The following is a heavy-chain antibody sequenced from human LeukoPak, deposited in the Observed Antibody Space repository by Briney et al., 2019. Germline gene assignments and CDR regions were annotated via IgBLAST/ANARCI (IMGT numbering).Heavy chain of an antibody. CDR1: GFTVSSNY. V-gene: IGHV3-53*01. J-gene: IGHJ4*02. CDR3: GSVYSENSFTY. Sequence: GGSLRLSCAASGFTVSSNYMSWVRQAPGKGLEWVSVIYSGGSTYYADSVKGRFTISRDNSKNTLYLQMNSLRAEDTAVYYWGSVYSENSFTYWARGPRVPVSS. CDR2: IYSGGST. D-gene: IGHD2-21*01.